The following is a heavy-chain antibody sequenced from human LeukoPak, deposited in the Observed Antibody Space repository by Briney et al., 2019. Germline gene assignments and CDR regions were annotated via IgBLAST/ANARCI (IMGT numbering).Heavy chain of an antibody. V-gene: IGHV1-2*02. Sequence: ASVKVSCKASGYTFTGYYMHWVRQAPGQGLEWMGWINPNSGGTNYAQKFQGRVTMTRDTSISTAYMELSRLRSDDTAVYYCATEVMVGITIFGVVRIPFDYWGQGTLVTVSS. D-gene: IGHD3-3*01. CDR2: INPNSGGT. CDR1: GYTFTGYY. J-gene: IGHJ4*02. CDR3: ATEVMVGITIFGVVRIPFDY.